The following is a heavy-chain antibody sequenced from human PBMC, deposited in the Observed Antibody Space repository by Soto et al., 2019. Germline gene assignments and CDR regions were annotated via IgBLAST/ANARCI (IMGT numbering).Heavy chain of an antibody. V-gene: IGHV3-23*01. Sequence: GGSLRLSCAASGFTCSSYDMSWVRQAPGKGLEWVSTILVGGSTHYPDSVKGRFTISRDNSKNTVFLQMNSLTAGDTAVYYCAKATATGGGAFDICGQGXVVTV. CDR2: ILVGGST. D-gene: IGHD2-8*02. CDR1: GFTCSSYD. J-gene: IGHJ3*02. CDR3: AKATATGGGAFDI.